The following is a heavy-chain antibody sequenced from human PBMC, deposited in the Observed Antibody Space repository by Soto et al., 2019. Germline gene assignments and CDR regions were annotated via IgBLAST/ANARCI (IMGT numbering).Heavy chain of an antibody. J-gene: IGHJ4*02. D-gene: IGHD1-26*01. CDR1: GFTFSSYG. CDR2: IWYDGSNK. V-gene: IGHV3-33*01. Sequence: GGSLRLSCAASGFTFSSYGMHWVRQAPGKGLEWVAVIWYDGSNKYYADSVKGRFTISRDNSKNTLYLQMNSLRAEDTAVYYCARVALMGGSYYYYFDYWGQGTLVTVSS. CDR3: ARVALMGGSYYYYFDY.